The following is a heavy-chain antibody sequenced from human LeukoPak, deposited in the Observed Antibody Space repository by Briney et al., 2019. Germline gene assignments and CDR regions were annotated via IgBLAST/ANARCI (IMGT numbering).Heavy chain of an antibody. CDR1: GFSVSANY. V-gene: IGHV3-53*01. D-gene: IGHD3-22*01. Sequence: PGGSLRLSCAASGFSVSANYMSWVRQAPGKGLEWVSVIYAGGNTHYADSVKGRFTISRDNSKNTLYLQMNSLRAEDTAVYYCANRNYHDRSGYYFYYYFDYWGQGTLVTVSS. J-gene: IGHJ4*02. CDR2: IYAGGNT. CDR3: ANRNYHDRSGYYFYYYFDY.